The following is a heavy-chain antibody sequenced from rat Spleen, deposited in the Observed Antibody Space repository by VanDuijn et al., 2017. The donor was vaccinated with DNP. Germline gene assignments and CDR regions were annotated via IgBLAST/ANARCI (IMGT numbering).Heavy chain of an antibody. D-gene: IGHD4-1*01. CDR3: ARHVLPLRVWDY. CDR1: GFTFNNYW. V-gene: IGHV5-31*01. J-gene: IGHJ2*01. CDR2: ITSSGGRT. Sequence: EVQLVESGGDLVQPGRSLKLSCVASGFTFNNYWMTWIRQVPGKGLEWVASITSSGGRTYYPDSVKGRFTISRDNAKSSRYLQMNSLRSEDMATYYCARHVLPLRVWDYWGQGVMVTVSS.